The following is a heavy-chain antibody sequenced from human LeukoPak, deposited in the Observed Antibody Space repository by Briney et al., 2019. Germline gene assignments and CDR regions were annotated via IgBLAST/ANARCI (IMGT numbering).Heavy chain of an antibody. V-gene: IGHV4-39*01. CDR3: ADASYYYGQVG. D-gene: IGHD3-10*01. Sequence: SETLSLTCTVSVGSISSSSYYWVWIRQPPGKGLEWIGSIYYTGSTYYNPSLKSRVTISVDTSKNQFSLKLRSVTAADTAVYYCADASYYYGQVGWGQGALVTVSS. CDR2: IYYTGST. CDR1: VGSISSSSYY. J-gene: IGHJ4*02.